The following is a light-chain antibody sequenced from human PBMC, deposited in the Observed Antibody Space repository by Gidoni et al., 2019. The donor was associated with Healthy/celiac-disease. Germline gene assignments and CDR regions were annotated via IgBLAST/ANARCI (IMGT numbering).Light chain of an antibody. CDR3: QVWDSSSDPWV. CDR2: DDN. CDR1: NIGSKS. Sequence: SYVLTPPPSVSVAPGKTARITCGGNNIGSKSVHWYQQKPGQAPVLVVYDDNDRPSGIPERFSGSNSGNTATLTISRVEAGDEADYYCQVWDSSSDPWVFGGGTKLTVL. V-gene: IGLV3-21*03. J-gene: IGLJ3*02.